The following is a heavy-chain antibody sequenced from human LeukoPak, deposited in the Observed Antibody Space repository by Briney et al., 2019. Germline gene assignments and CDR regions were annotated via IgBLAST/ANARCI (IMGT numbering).Heavy chain of an antibody. CDR1: GFTFSSYW. J-gene: IGHJ6*02. V-gene: IGHV3-74*01. D-gene: IGHD3-16*01. CDR3: ARDYTYGMDV. Sequence: PGGSLRLSCAASGFTFSSYWMHWVRQGPGKGLVWVSRIKSDGSSTTYADSVEGRFTISRDNAKNTLYLQMNSLRAEDTAVYYCARDYTYGMDVWGQGTTVTVSS. CDR2: IKSDGSST.